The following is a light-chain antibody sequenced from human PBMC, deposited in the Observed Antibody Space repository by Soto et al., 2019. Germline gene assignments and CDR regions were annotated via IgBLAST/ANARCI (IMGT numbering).Light chain of an antibody. CDR2: EVS. V-gene: IGLV2-14*01. J-gene: IGLJ1*01. CDR1: SSDVGGYNY. Sequence: LTQPASGYGAPGQSLTISCTGTSSDVGGYNYVSWYQQHPGKAPKVIIYEVSNRPSGVYNRFSGSKSGNTASLTISGLQAEDEADYYCSSYTSSSTYAFGTGTKVTVL. CDR3: SSYTSSSTYA.